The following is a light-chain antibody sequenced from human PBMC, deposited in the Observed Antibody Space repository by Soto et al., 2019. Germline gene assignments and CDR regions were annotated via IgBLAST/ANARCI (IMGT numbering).Light chain of an antibody. CDR1: SSDVGGSGL. CDR2: EGF. V-gene: IGLV2-23*01. Sequence: QAVVTQPPSTSGTPGQRVAISCSGTSSDVGGSGLVSWYQFHPGKAPKLLIFEGFKRPSGVSNRFSGSKSGSTASLTISGLQAEDEADYYCCSYAGRSTWDVVFGGGTKVTVL. CDR3: CSYAGRSTWDVV. J-gene: IGLJ2*01.